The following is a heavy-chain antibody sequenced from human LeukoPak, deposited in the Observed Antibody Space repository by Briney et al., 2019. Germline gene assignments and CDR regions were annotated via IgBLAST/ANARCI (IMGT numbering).Heavy chain of an antibody. D-gene: IGHD3-10*01. Sequence: GRSLRLSCAASGFTFSSYAMHWVRQAPGKGLEWVSIISSGGSYEYYADSVEGRFTISRDNSKNTLYLQLNSLRAEDTAVYYCASDSTYYYASGSSGPHYFDNWGQGTLVTVSS. CDR3: ASDSTYYYASGSSGPHYFDN. CDR1: GFTFSSYA. CDR2: ISSGGSYE. J-gene: IGHJ4*02. V-gene: IGHV3-30*01.